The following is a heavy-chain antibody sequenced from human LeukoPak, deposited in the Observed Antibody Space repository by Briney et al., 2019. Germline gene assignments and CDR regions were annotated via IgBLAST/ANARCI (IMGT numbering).Heavy chain of an antibody. CDR3: ARQGSSWYIDY. CDR1: GGSISSGSYC. D-gene: IGHD6-13*01. Sequence: KPAQTLSLTCTVSGGSISSGSYCWSWIRQPAGKGLEWIGRIYTSGSTNYNPSLKSRVTISVDTSKNQFSLKLSSVTAADTAVYYCARQGSSWYIDYWGQGTLVTVSS. CDR2: IYTSGST. J-gene: IGHJ4*02. V-gene: IGHV4-61*02.